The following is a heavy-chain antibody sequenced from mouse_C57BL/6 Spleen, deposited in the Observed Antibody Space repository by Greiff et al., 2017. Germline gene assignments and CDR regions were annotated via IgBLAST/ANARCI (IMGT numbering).Heavy chain of an antibody. J-gene: IGHJ4*01. CDR2: ISSGSSTI. CDR3: ASERAYDGFYVGYAMDY. CDR1: GFTFSDYG. D-gene: IGHD2-3*01. V-gene: IGHV5-17*01. Sequence: EVQRVESGGGLVKPGGSLKLSCAASGFTFSDYGMHWVRQAPEKGLEWVAYISSGSSTIYYAEPVKGRFTISSDNASNTLFLQMTSLRSEDTAMYFWASERAYDGFYVGYAMDYWGQGTSVTVSS.